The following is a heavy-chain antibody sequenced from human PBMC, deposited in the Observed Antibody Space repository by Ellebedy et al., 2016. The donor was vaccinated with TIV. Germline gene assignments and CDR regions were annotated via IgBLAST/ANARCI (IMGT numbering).Heavy chain of an antibody. CDR1: GFTFSRYA. V-gene: IGHV3-23*01. CDR2: IVGSGA. Sequence: GESLKISCAASGFTFSRYAIGWVRQAPGKGLEWVSGIVGSGAQKYAYSVKGRFTISRDNSKGTVDLQMNSLRVEDTAVYFCAKDRTPGDGYWVFDDWGQGTLVTVSS. CDR3: AKDRTPGDGYWVFDD. D-gene: IGHD5-18*01. J-gene: IGHJ4*02.